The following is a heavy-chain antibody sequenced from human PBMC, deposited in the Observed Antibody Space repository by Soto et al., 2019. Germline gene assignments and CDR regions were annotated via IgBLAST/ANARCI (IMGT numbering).Heavy chain of an antibody. CDR3: ARDGSGSYGAYGMDV. CDR1: GGTFSSYA. D-gene: IGHD1-26*01. V-gene: IGHV1-69*13. Sequence: SVKVSCKASGGTFSSYAISWVRQAPGQGLEWMGGIIPIFGTANYAQKFQGRVTITADESTSTAYMELSSLRSEDTAVYYCARDGSGSYGAYGMDVWGQGTTVTVSS. CDR2: IIPIFGTA. J-gene: IGHJ6*02.